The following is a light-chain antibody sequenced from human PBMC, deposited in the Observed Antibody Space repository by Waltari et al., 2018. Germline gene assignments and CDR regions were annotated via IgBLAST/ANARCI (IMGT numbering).Light chain of an antibody. J-gene: IGKJ1*01. CDR2: HAS. Sequence: EIVLTQSPGTLSLSSGERATLSCRTSQSISKYLAWYQQKPGQAPRLLIHHASSRATGIPDRFSCSGSGTDFSLTISRLEPEDFAVYYCQHYVSLPVTFGQGTKVEIK. CDR1: QSISKY. V-gene: IGKV3-20*01. CDR3: QHYVSLPVT.